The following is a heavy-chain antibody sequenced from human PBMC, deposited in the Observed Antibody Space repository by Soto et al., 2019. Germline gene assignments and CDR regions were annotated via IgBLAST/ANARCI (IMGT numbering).Heavy chain of an antibody. J-gene: IGHJ4*02. V-gene: IGHV1-69*13. CDR3: ARSKTGSYYFDY. CDR1: GGTFSSYA. CDR2: IIPIFGTA. Sequence: SVKVSCKASGGTFSSYAISWVRQAPGQGLEWMGGIIPIFGTANYAQKFQGRVTITADESTSTAYMELSSLRSEDTAVYYCARSKTGSYYFDYWGQGTLVTVSS.